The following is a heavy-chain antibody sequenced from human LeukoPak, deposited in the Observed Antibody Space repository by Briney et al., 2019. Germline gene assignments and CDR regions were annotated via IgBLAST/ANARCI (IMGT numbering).Heavy chain of an antibody. CDR3: ARRMYYYDSSGYGGYWLDP. CDR2: IYYSGST. Sequence: SETLSLTCTVSGGSISSYCWSWIRQPPGKGLEWNGYIYYSGSTNYNPSLKSRVTISVDTSKNQFSLKLSSVTAADTAVYYCARRMYYYDSSGYGGYWLDPWGQGTLVTVSS. V-gene: IGHV4-59*08. J-gene: IGHJ5*02. CDR1: GGSISSYC. D-gene: IGHD3-22*01.